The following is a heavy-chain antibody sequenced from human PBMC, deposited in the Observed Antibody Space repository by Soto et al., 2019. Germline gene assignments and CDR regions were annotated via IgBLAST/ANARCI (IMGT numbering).Heavy chain of an antibody. D-gene: IGHD2-15*01. V-gene: IGHV4-31*03. CDR1: GGSINTGDFY. J-gene: IGHJ2*01. CDR2: IYYTGST. Sequence: QVQLQESGPGLVKPSQTLSLTCTVSGGSINTGDFYWSWIRQHPGKGLEYIGYIYYTGSTYYNPSLRCRVAISVDTSKNQFSLRLTSVTAADTAVYYCVRDTAVGGGRSDWYFDLWGRGTLVAVSS. CDR3: VRDTAVGGGRSDWYFDL.